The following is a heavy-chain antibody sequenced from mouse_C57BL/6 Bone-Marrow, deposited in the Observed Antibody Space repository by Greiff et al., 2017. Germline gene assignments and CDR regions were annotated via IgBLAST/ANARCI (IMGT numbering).Heavy chain of an antibody. Sequence: LVESGAELVKPGASVKMSCKASGYTFTTYPIEWMKQNHGKSLEWIGNFHPYNDDTKYNEKFKGKATLTVAKSSSTVDLELSRLTSDDSAVDYCARGGNYGGYYCDYGGQGTTLTVSS. CDR3: ARGGNYGGYYCDY. D-gene: IGHD2-1*01. J-gene: IGHJ2*01. V-gene: IGHV1-47*01. CDR1: GYTFTTYP. CDR2: FHPYNDDT.